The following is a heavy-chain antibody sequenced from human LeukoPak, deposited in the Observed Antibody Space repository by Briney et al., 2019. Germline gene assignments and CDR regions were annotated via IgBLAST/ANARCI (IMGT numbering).Heavy chain of an antibody. V-gene: IGHV3-33*01. CDR1: GFTFNRFG. J-gene: IGHJ4*02. CDR2: IWYDGSNK. CDR3: ATSADFGGGAAPPPDY. Sequence: GGSLRLSCATSGFTFNRFGMHWVRQAPGKGLEWVAVIWYDGSNKDYADSVKGRFTISRDNSKSTLYLQMSGLRAEDTAVYYWATSADFGGGAAPPPDYWGQGTLVTVTS. D-gene: IGHD3-16*01.